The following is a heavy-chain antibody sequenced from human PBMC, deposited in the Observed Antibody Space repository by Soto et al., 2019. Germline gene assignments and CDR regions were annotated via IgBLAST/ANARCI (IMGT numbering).Heavy chain of an antibody. CDR2: IFHSGST. V-gene: IGHV4-31*01. J-gene: IGHJ5*02. Sequence: QVQLQESGPGLVKPSQTLSLTCSVSGGSITSGGFYWSWIRQHPEKGLEWIAYIFHSGSTDFNPFLKGPIIISADTSKNPFSLKLTSVTAADTAVYYCVRGGIAGNWFDPWGQGTLVTVSS. D-gene: IGHD6-13*01. CDR3: VRGGIAGNWFDP. CDR1: GGSITSGGFY.